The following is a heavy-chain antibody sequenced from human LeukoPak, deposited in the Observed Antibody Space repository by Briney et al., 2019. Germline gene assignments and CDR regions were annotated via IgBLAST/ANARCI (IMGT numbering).Heavy chain of an antibody. CDR2: IRSKAYGGTT. D-gene: IGHD3-22*01. CDR1: GFTFGDYA. Sequence: GGSLRLSCTASGFTFGDYAMSWVRQAPGKGLEWVGFIRSKAYGGTTEYAASVKGRFTISREDSKSIAYLQMNSLKTEDTAVYYCTRQRPDSSGYYYWGQGTLVTVSS. V-gene: IGHV3-49*04. CDR3: TRQRPDSSGYYY. J-gene: IGHJ4*02.